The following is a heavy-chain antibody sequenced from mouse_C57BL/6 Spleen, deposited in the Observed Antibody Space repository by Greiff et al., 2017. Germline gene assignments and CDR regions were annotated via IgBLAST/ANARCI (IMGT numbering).Heavy chain of an antibody. CDR3: AGTAHDYAMDY. D-gene: IGHD3-2*02. V-gene: IGHV1-80*01. CDR1: GYAFSSYW. CDR2: IYPGDGDT. J-gene: IGHJ4*01. Sequence: QVHVKQSGAELVKPGASVKISCKASGYAFSSYWMNWVKQRPGTGLEWIGQIYPGDGDTNYNGKFKGKATLTADKSSSTAYMQLSSLTSEDSAVYFCAGTAHDYAMDYGGQGTSVTVSS.